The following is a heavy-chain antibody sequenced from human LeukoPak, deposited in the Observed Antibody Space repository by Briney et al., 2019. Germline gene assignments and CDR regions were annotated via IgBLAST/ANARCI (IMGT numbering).Heavy chain of an antibody. J-gene: IGHJ4*02. CDR2: INPDSGGT. Sequence: ASVKVSCKASAYTFTGYYMHWVRQAPGQGLEWMGWINPDSGGTNYEQKFQGRVTITRDTSISTAYMEVSRLRSDDKAVYYCAREGRGWYGNFDYWGQGTLVTVSS. D-gene: IGHD6-19*01. CDR1: AYTFTGYY. V-gene: IGHV1-2*02. CDR3: AREGRGWYGNFDY.